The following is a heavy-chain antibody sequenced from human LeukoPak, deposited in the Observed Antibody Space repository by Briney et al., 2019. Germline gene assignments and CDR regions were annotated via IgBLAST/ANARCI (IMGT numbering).Heavy chain of an antibody. CDR2: IWYDGSNK. Sequence: GGSLRLSCAASGFTFSSYGMHWVRQAPGKGLEWVAVIWYDGSNKYYPDSVQGRFTISRDNSKNALYLQVNSLRAEDTAVYYCARDRSMSGWYIDLWGRGTLVTVSS. CDR3: ARDRSMSGWYIDL. D-gene: IGHD2/OR15-2a*01. CDR1: GFTFSSYG. J-gene: IGHJ2*01. V-gene: IGHV3-33*01.